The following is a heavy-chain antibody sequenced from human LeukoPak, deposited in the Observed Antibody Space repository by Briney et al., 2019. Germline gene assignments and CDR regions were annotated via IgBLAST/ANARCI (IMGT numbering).Heavy chain of an antibody. CDR3: ARVPNYYDSSGYPDV. D-gene: IGHD3-22*01. CDR1: GGSFSGYY. J-gene: IGHJ6*02. CDR2: INHSGST. V-gene: IGHV4-34*01. Sequence: PSETLSLTCAVYGGSFSGYYWSWIRQPPGKGLEWIGEINHSGSTNYNPSLKSRVTISVDTSKNQFSLKLSSVTAADTAVYYCARVPNYYDSSGYPDVWGQGTTVTVSS.